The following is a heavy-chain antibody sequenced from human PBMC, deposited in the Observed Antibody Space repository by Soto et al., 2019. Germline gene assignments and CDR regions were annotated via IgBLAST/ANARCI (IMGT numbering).Heavy chain of an antibody. V-gene: IGHV1-8*01. J-gene: IGHJ5*02. CDR2: MNPNSGNT. CDR1: GYTFTSYD. D-gene: IGHD3-10*01. Sequence: QVQLVQSGAEVKKPGASVKVSCKASGYTFTSYDINWVRQATGQGLEWMGWMNPNSGNTGYAQKFQGRVTMTRNTSISTAYMELSSLRSEDTAVYYCARATGELWFGELSFKDWFDPWGQGTLVTVSS. CDR3: ARATGELWFGELSFKDWFDP.